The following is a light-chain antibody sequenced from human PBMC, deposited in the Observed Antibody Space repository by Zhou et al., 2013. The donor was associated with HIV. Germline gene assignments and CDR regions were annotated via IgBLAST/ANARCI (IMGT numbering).Light chain of an antibody. CDR3: QQNFYTLGA. CDR1: QSLLHSDGKTY. J-gene: IGKJ1*01. CDR2: EVS. Sequence: DIVMTQTPLSLSVTTGQPASISCKSSQSLLHSDGKTYLYWYLQKPGQSPQILIYEVSTRYSGVPERFSGSGSGTDFTLTISSLQPEDFATYYCQQNFYTLGAFGLGTRVEI. V-gene: IGKV2-29*02.